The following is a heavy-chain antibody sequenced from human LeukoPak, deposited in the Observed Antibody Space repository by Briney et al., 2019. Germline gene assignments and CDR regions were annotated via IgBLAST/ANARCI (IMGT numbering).Heavy chain of an antibody. CDR2: INQSGST. CDR1: SGSFSGYY. D-gene: IGHD3-3*02. Sequence: SETLSLTCAVYSGSFSGYYWNWTRQPPGKGLEWIGEINQSGSTNYNPSLKSRVTISFDTSKNQFSLKLSSVTAADTAVYYCARGRAFFDWGQGTLVTVSS. J-gene: IGHJ4*02. V-gene: IGHV4-34*01. CDR3: ARGRAFFD.